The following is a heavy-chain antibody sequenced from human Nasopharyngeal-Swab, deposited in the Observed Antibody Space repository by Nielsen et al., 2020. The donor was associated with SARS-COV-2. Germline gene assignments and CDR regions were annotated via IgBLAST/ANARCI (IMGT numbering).Heavy chain of an antibody. Sequence: SETLSLTCAVYGGSFSGYYWSRIRQPPGQGLEWIGEINHSGSTNYNPSLKSRVTISVDTSKNQFSLKLSSVTAADTAVYYCARGPYSSSWGHYYGMDVWGQGTTVTVSS. J-gene: IGHJ6*02. CDR2: INHSGST. D-gene: IGHD6-13*01. CDR1: GGSFSGYY. V-gene: IGHV4-34*01. CDR3: ARGPYSSSWGHYYGMDV.